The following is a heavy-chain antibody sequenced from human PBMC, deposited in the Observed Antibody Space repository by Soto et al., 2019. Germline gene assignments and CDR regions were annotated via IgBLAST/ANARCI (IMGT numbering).Heavy chain of an antibody. J-gene: IGHJ3*02. CDR3: ARDSSRHAPSDAFDI. CDR2: INAGNGNT. CDR1: GYTFTRYA. V-gene: IGHV1-3*01. Sequence: ASVKGSCKASGYTFTRYAMHWVRQAPGQRLEWMGWINAGNGNTKYSQKFQGRVTITRDTSASTAYMELSSLRSEDTAVYYCARDSSRHAPSDAFDIWGQGTMVTVS.